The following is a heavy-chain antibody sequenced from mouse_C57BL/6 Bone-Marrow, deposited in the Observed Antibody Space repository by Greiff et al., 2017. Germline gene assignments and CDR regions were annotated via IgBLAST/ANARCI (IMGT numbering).Heavy chain of an antibody. CDR1: CYSITSGYD. J-gene: IGHJ2*01. D-gene: IGHD1-1*01. CDR3: ARCITTVVATGYFDY. CDR2: ISYSGST. Sequence: EVKLVESGPGMVKPSQSLSLTCTVTCYSITSGYDWHWLRHFPGNKLEWLGYISYSGSTNYTPSLKSRISITHDTSKNHFFLKLNSVTTEDTATYYCARCITTVVATGYFDYWGQGTTLTVSS. V-gene: IGHV3-1*01.